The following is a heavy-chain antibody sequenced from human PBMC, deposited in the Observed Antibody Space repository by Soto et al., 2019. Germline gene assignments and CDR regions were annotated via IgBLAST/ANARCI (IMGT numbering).Heavy chain of an antibody. CDR3: ARSRIRFLEWLFPIPDAFDI. J-gene: IGHJ3*02. Sequence: QVQLVESGGGVVQPGRSLRLSCAASGFTFSSYGMHWVRQAPGKGLEWVAVIWYDGSNKYYADSVKGRFTISRDNSKNTLYLQMNSLRAEDTAVYYCARSRIRFLEWLFPIPDAFDIWGQGTMVTVSS. CDR1: GFTFSSYG. CDR2: IWYDGSNK. V-gene: IGHV3-33*01. D-gene: IGHD3-3*01.